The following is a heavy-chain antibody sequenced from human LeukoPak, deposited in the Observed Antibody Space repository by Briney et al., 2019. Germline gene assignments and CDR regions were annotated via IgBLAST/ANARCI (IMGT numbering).Heavy chain of an antibody. CDR1: GFTFSSYG. D-gene: IGHD3-22*01. CDR3: AKERYYYDSSGYLFDY. J-gene: IGHJ4*02. Sequence: GRSLRLSCAASGFTFSSYGMHWVRQAPGKGLEWVAVISYDGSNKYYADSVKGRFTISRDNSKNTLYLQMNSLRAEDTAVYYCAKERYYYDSSGYLFDYWGQGTLVTVSS. CDR2: ISYDGSNK. V-gene: IGHV3-30*18.